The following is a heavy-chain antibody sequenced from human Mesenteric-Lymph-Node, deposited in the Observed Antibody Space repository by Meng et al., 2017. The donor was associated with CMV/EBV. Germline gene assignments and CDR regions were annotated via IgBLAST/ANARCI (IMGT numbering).Heavy chain of an antibody. CDR3: AREKSYGDYVHY. CDR1: GYTFTSYG. V-gene: IGHV1-18*01. J-gene: IGHJ4*02. D-gene: IGHD4-17*01. CDR2: ISAYNGNT. Sequence: CKASGYTFTSYGISWVRQAPGQGLEWMGWISAYNGNTNYAQKLQGRVTMTTDTSTSTAYMELRSLRSDDTAVYYCAREKSYGDYVHYWGQGTLVTISS.